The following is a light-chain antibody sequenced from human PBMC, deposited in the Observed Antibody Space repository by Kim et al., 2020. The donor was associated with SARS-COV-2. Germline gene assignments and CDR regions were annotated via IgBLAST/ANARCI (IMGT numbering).Light chain of an antibody. V-gene: IGLV2-14*03. J-gene: IGLJ1*01. CDR1: SSDVGGYNY. Sequence: QSALTQPASVSGSPGQSITISCTGTSSDVGGYNYVSWYQQHPGKAPKLMIYDVSNRPSGVSNRFSGSKSGNTASLTISGLQAEDEADYYCSSYTSSSTPFYFFGPGTKVTVL. CDR2: DVS. CDR3: SSYTSSSTPFYF.